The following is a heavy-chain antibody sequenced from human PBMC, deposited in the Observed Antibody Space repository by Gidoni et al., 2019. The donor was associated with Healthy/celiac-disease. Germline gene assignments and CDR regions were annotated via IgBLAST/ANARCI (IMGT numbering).Heavy chain of an antibody. CDR3: AKDLWAVAGPKTSFDY. CDR2: ISYDGSNK. Sequence: VRQAPGKGLEWVAVISYDGSNKYYADSVKGRFTISRDNSKNTLYLQMNSLRAEDTAVYYCAKDLWAVAGPKTSFDYWGQGTLVTVSS. J-gene: IGHJ4*02. V-gene: IGHV3-30*18. D-gene: IGHD6-19*01.